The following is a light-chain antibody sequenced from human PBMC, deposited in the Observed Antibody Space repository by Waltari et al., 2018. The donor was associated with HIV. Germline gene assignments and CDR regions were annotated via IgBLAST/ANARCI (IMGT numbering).Light chain of an antibody. CDR1: SSDVGSYNL. Sequence: QSALTQPASVSGSPGQSITISCTGTSSDVGSYNLVSWYQQHPGKAPKVMIYEVNKLPSWVPNRFSGSKSGNTACLTISGLQAEDEAEYYCCSHAGSSIYFVFGTGTKVTVL. CDR2: EVN. V-gene: IGLV2-23*02. J-gene: IGLJ1*01. CDR3: CSHAGSSIYFV.